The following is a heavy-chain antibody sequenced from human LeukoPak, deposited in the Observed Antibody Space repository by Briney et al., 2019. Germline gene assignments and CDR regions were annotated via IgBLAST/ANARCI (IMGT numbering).Heavy chain of an antibody. J-gene: IGHJ4*02. CDR3: ATRAYYDFLQIDY. V-gene: IGHV4-30-4*08. D-gene: IGHD3-3*01. Sequence: PSQTLSLTCTVSGGSISSGDYYWSWIRQPSGKGLEWIGYIYYSGSTYYNPSLKSRVTISVDTSKNQFSLKLSSVTAADTAVYYCATRAYYDFLQIDYWGQGTLVTVSS. CDR2: IYYSGST. CDR1: GGSISSGDYY.